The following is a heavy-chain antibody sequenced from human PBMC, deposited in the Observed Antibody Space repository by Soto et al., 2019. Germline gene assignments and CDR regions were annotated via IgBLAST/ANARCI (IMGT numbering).Heavy chain of an antibody. CDR2: INAGNGNT. V-gene: IGHV1-3*01. D-gene: IGHD2-15*01. Sequence: QVQLVQSGAEVKKPGASVKVSCKASGYTFTSYAMHWVRQAPGQRLEWMGWINAGNGNTKYSQKFQRRVTMTRDTSASTAYMELSSLRSEDTAVYYCARGPGGPDGPGDYWGQRTLVTVSS. J-gene: IGHJ4*02. CDR1: GYTFTSYA. CDR3: ARGPGGPDGPGDY.